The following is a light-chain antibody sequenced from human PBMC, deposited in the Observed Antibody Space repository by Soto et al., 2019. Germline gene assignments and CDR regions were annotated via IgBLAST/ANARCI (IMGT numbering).Light chain of an antibody. CDR3: QQYNSYRA. CDR2: KAS. J-gene: IGKJ1*01. Sequence: DIQMTQSPSTLSASVGDRVTITCRASQSIHTWLAWHQRRAGEAPKLLISKASSLESGVPSRFSGSGSGTEFTLTISSLQPDDSATYYCQQYNSYRAFSQGTKVDIK. V-gene: IGKV1-5*03. CDR1: QSIHTW.